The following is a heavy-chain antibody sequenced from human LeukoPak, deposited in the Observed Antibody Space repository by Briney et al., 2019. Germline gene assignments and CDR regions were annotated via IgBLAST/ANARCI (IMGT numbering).Heavy chain of an antibody. CDR3: ARDYAHSYGQFDY. J-gene: IGHJ4*02. CDR2: IWYDGSNK. D-gene: IGHD2-2*01. Sequence: GRSLRLSCAASGFTFSSYGMHWVRQAPGKGLEWVAVIWYDGSNKYFADSVKGRFTISRDNSKNTLFLQMNTLRAEDTALYYCARDYAHSYGQFDYWGQGTLVAVSS. CDR1: GFTFSSYG. V-gene: IGHV3-33*01.